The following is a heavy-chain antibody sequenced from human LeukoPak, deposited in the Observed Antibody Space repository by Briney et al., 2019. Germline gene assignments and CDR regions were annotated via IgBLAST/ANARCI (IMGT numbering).Heavy chain of an antibody. Sequence: PSETLSLTCTVSGGSISSYYWSWIRQPPGKGLEWIGYIYYSGSTNYNPSLKSRVTISVDTSKNQFSLKLSSVTAADTAVYYCARAYDSSGYYPNTFDYWGQGTLVTVSS. V-gene: IGHV4-59*01. CDR3: ARAYDSSGYYPNTFDY. D-gene: IGHD3-22*01. CDR1: GGSISSYY. J-gene: IGHJ4*02. CDR2: IYYSGST.